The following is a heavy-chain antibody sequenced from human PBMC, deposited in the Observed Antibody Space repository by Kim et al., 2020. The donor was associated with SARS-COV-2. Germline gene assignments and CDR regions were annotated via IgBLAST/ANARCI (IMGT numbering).Heavy chain of an antibody. V-gene: IGHV3-7*04. CDR3: ARGRGVDY. Sequence: DGSQKYYADSAKGRFTGSRDNAKNSVYLQMNSLRGEETAVYYCARGRGVDYWGQGSLVTVSS. CDR2: DGSQK. J-gene: IGHJ4*02.